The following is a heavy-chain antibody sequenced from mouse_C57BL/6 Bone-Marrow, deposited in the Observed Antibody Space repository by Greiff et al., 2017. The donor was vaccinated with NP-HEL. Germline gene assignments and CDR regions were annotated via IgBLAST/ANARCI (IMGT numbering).Heavy chain of an antibody. CDR3: ARPPVYYGSSYGYFDV. J-gene: IGHJ1*03. CDR2: IDPSDSYT. V-gene: IGHV1-50*01. D-gene: IGHD1-1*01. Sequence: VQLQQPGAELVKPGASVKLSCKASGYTFTSYWMQWVKQRPGQGLEWIGEIDPSDSYTNYNQKFKGKATLTVDTSSSTAYMQLSSLTSEDSAVYYCARPPVYYGSSYGYFDVWGTGTTVTVSS. CDR1: GYTFTSYW.